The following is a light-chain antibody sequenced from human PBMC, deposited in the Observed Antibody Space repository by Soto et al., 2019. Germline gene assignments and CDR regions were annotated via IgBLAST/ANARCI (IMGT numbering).Light chain of an antibody. CDR3: QQYGSAPFMYT. CDR1: QSVAISY. J-gene: IGKJ2*01. CDR2: GAS. Sequence: ETVLTQSPGTLSLSQGERATLSCRASQSVAISYLAWYQQKPGQAPRLLMSGASSRATGIPDRFCGSGSGTDFTLTISRLEPEDYAEYYCQQYGSAPFMYTFGQGTKLEIK. V-gene: IGKV3-20*01.